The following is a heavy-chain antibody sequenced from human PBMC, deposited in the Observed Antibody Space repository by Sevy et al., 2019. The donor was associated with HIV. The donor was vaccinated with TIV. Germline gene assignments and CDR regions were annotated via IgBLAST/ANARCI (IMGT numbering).Heavy chain of an antibody. CDR3: AKVFGGGFLEWLSYVDY. V-gene: IGHV3-23*01. CDR1: GFTFSSYA. J-gene: IGHJ4*02. Sequence: GGSLRLSCAASGFTFSSYAMSWVRQAPGKGLEWVSAISGSGGSTYYAHSVKGRFTISRDNSKNTLYLQMNSLRAEDTAVYYCAKVFGGGFLEWLSYVDYWGQGTLVTVSS. CDR2: ISGSGGST. D-gene: IGHD3-3*01.